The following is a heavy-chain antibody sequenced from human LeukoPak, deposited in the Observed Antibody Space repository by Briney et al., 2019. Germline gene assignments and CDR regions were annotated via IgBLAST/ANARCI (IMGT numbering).Heavy chain of an antibody. D-gene: IGHD4-17*01. CDR3: AREWYGDYYYFDY. J-gene: IGHJ4*02. CDR2: IIPIFGTA. V-gene: IGHV1-69*13. CDR1: GGTFSSYA. Sequence: ASVKVSCKASGGTFSSYAISWVRQAPGQGLEWMGGIIPIFGTANYAQKFQGRVTITADESTSTAYMELSSLRSEDTAVYYCAREWYGDYYYFDYWGQGTLVTVSS.